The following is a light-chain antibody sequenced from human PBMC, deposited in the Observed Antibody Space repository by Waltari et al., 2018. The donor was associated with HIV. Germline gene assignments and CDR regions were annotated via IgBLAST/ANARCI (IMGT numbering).Light chain of an antibody. CDR3: QSYDSGSSGSV. CDR2: ANN. J-gene: IGLJ2*01. CDR1: TPNIGAGYA. Sequence: QSLLTQPPSVSGAPGQRVTISCTGSTPNIGAGYAVHWYHQVPGTAPKLVIYANNKRASVVPDRFSGSKFGPSASLAITGLQAEDEGTYYCQSYDSGSSGSVFGGGTKLTVL. V-gene: IGLV1-40*01.